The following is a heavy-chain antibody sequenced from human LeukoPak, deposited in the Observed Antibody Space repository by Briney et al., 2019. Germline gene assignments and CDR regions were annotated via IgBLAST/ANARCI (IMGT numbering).Heavy chain of an antibody. V-gene: IGHV3-30-3*01. CDR2: ISYDGSNK. CDR3: ARKEMGFDY. J-gene: IGHJ4*02. Sequence: GRSLRLSCAASGFTFSSYAMHWVRQAPGKGLEWVAVISYDGSNKYYADSVKGRFTISRDNSKNTLHLQMNSLRAEDTAVYYCARKEMGFDYWGQGTLVTVSS. D-gene: IGHD5-24*01. CDR1: GFTFSSYA.